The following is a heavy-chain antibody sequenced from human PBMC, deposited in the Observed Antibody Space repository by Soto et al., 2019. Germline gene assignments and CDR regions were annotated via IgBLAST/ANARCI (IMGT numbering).Heavy chain of an antibody. J-gene: IGHJ4*02. CDR3: AKLNAYYYDNSNVNFDY. Sequence: PGGSLRLSCAASGCTFSSYWMSWVRQAPGKGLEWVANIKQDGSEKYYVDSVKGRFTISRDNSKNTLYLQMSSLRAEDTAVYYCAKLNAYYYDNSNVNFDYWGQGTPVTVSS. D-gene: IGHD3-22*01. CDR2: IKQDGSEK. CDR1: GCTFSSYW. V-gene: IGHV3-7*05.